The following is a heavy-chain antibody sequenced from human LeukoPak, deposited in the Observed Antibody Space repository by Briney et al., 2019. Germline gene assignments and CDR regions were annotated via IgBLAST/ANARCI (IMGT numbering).Heavy chain of an antibody. D-gene: IGHD1-1*01. CDR1: GFTFSSYS. CDR3: TRGSIPGYGDNWFRFES. CDR2: ISGSGSTI. Sequence: SGGSLRLSCAASGFTFSSYSMNWVRQAPGKGLEWVSFISGSGSTIYYTESVKGRFTISRDNARDSVYLQMNSLRDDDSATYYCTRGSIPGYGDNWFRFESWGQGTLVSVSS. V-gene: IGHV3-48*02. J-gene: IGHJ5*01.